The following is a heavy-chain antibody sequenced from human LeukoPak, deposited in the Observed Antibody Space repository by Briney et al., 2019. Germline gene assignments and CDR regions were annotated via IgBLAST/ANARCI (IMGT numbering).Heavy chain of an antibody. D-gene: IGHD1-26*01. CDR2: IDPNSGGT. Sequence: ASVKVSCKASGYTCTGYFMHWVRQAPGQGLEWMGWIDPNSGGTKYVQKFQGRVTMTRDMSISTAYMELSGLTSDDTAVYYCARETSGALNFDYWGQGTLVTVSS. V-gene: IGHV1-2*02. J-gene: IGHJ4*02. CDR1: GYTCTGYF. CDR3: ARETSGALNFDY.